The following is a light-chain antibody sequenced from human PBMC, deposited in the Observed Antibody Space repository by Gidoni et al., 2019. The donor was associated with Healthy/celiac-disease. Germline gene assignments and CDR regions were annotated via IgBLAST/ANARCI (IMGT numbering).Light chain of an antibody. V-gene: IGLV3-1*01. CDR2: QDS. CDR1: KLGDKY. J-gene: IGLJ3*02. CDR3: QAWDSSTALV. Sequence: SYELTQPPSVSVSPGQTASITCSGDKLGDKYACWYQPKPGQSPVLVIYQDSKRPSGIPERFSGSNSGNTATLTISGTQAMDEADYYCQAWDSSTALVFGGGTKLTGL.